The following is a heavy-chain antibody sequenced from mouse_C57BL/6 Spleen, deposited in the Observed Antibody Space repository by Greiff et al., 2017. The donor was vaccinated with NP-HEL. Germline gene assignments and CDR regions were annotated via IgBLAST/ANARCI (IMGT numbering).Heavy chain of an antibody. Sequence: QVQLKESGAELVRPGTSVKVSCKASGYAFTNYLIEWVKQRPGQGLEWIGVINPGSGDTNYNEKFKGKATLTADKSSSTAYMQLSSLTSEDSAVYFCARGGLRPDYYAMDYWGQGTSVTVSS. CDR3: ARGGLRPDYYAMDY. V-gene: IGHV1-54*01. CDR2: INPGSGDT. J-gene: IGHJ4*01. D-gene: IGHD2-4*01. CDR1: GYAFTNYL.